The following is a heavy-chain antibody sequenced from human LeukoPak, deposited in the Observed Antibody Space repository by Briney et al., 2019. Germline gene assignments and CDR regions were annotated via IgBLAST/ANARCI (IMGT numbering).Heavy chain of an antibody. CDR2: INPEGSQT. CDR1: GFTFSSSW. D-gene: IGHD5-24*01. J-gene: IGHJ4*02. CDR3: AAWTDRGYNF. V-gene: IGHV3-7*01. Sequence: GGSLTLSCAGSGFTFSSSWMNWVRQAPGKGLEWVANINPEGSQTRFVDSVMGRFTMSRDNAKNSLYLQMNNLRVEDTAVFYCAAWTDRGYNFWGQGTVVTVSS.